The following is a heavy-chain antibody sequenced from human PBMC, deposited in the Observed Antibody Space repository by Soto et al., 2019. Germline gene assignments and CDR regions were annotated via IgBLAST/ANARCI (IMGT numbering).Heavy chain of an antibody. Sequence: SETLSLTCTVSGGSISSGGYYWSWIRQHPGKGLEWIGYIYYSGSTYYNPSLKSRVTISVDTSKNQFSLKLSSVTAADTAVYYCARDYSSSSYYYYYMDVWGKGTTVTVSS. CDR2: IYYSGST. CDR3: ARDYSSSSYYYYYMDV. D-gene: IGHD6-6*01. CDR1: GGSISSGGYY. V-gene: IGHV4-31*03. J-gene: IGHJ6*03.